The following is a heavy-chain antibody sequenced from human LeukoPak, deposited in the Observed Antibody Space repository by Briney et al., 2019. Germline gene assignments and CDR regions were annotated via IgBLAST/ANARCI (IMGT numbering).Heavy chain of an antibody. J-gene: IGHJ4*02. D-gene: IGHD4-23*01. CDR1: GFTFSSYS. Sequence: GGSLRLSCAASGFTFSSYSMNWVRQAPGKGLEWIAYISTSNTIYYADSVKGRFTISRDNAKHSLYLQMNSLRAEDTAVYYCARELSTRTVVTPMGYWGEGTLVTVSS. CDR2: ISTSNTI. CDR3: ARELSTRTVVTPMGY. V-gene: IGHV3-48*04.